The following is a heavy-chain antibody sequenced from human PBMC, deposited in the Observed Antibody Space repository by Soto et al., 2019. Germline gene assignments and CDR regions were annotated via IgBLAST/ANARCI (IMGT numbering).Heavy chain of an antibody. D-gene: IGHD2-8*01. CDR1: GGSISGNNW. V-gene: IGHV4-4*02. CDR3: ASRSIVLRLYAAGGCFDP. Sequence: AETLSLTCAVYGGSISGNNWWSWVRQPPGKGLEWIGEVYHSWSSNCNPSLKPGATISVEKSKNQSSLKLTSVTAADTAVYYCASRSIVLRLYAAGGCFDPWGQGTLVTVSS. J-gene: IGHJ5*02. CDR2: VYHSWSS.